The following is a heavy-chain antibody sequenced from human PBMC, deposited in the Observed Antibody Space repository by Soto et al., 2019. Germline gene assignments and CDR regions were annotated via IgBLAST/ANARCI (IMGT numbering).Heavy chain of an antibody. Sequence: SVKVSCKASGYTFTGYYMHWVRQAPGQGLEWMGGIIPIFGTANYAQKFQGRVTITADESTSTAYMELSSLRSEDTAVYYCARDSITIFGVVIIPYYYYGMDVWGQGTTVTVSS. J-gene: IGHJ6*02. CDR2: IIPIFGTA. CDR3: ARDSITIFGVVIIPYYYYGMDV. D-gene: IGHD3-3*01. V-gene: IGHV1-69*13. CDR1: GYTFTGYY.